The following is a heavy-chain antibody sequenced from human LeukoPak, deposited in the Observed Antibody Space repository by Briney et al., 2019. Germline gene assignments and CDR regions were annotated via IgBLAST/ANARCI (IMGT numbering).Heavy chain of an antibody. J-gene: IGHJ6*03. CDR1: GFTFSNAW. V-gene: IGHV3-30*02. D-gene: IGHD5-18*01. Sequence: PGGSLRLSCAASGFTFSNAWMSWVRQAPGMGLEWVTYIRYDGSYKYYADSVKGRFTISRDNSKNTLYLQMNSLRAEDTAVYYCAKVGDTAMVFRYYYYYMDVWGKGTTVTVSS. CDR3: AKVGDTAMVFRYYYYYMDV. CDR2: IRYDGSYK.